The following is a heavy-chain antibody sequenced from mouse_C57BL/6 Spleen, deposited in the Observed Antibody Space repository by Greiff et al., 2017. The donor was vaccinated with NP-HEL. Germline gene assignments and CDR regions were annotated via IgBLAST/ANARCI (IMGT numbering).Heavy chain of an antibody. V-gene: IGHV5-4*01. Sequence: DVMLVESGGGLVKPGGSLKLSCAASGFTFSSYAMSWVRQTPEKRLEWVATISDGGSYTYYPENVKGRFTISRDNAKNNLYMQMSHLKSEDTAMDYSARDSTYYAMDYGGQGTTVTVSS. CDR1: GFTFSSYA. J-gene: IGHJ4*01. D-gene: IGHD1-1*01. CDR2: ISDGGSYT. CDR3: ARDSTYYAMDY.